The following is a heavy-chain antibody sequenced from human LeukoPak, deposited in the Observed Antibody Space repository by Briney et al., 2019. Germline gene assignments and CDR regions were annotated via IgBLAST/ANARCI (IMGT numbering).Heavy chain of an antibody. Sequence: GGSLRLSCSASGFTFTNYWMNWLRQAPGKGLEWVANIKQDGGAKNYVDSVKGRFTISRDNAENSLYLQMNNLRVEDTAVYYCARERVTTTSLDYWGQGVLVTVSS. D-gene: IGHD2/OR15-2a*01. CDR1: GFTFTNYW. CDR2: IKQDGGAK. V-gene: IGHV3-7*01. J-gene: IGHJ4*02. CDR3: ARERVTTTSLDY.